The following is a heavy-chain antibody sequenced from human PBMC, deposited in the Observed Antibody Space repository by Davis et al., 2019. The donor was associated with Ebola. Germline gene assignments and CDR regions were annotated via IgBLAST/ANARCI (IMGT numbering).Heavy chain of an antibody. Sequence: PGGSLRLSCAASGFTFSNAWMSWVRQAPGKGLEWVSYISSSSSPIYYADSVKGRFTISRDNAKNSLYLQMNSLRDEDTAVYYCARGYGDYTAYYYYYGMDVWGQGTTVTVSS. V-gene: IGHV3-48*02. J-gene: IGHJ6*02. CDR2: ISSSSSPI. CDR1: GFTFSNAW. CDR3: ARGYGDYTAYYYYYGMDV. D-gene: IGHD4-17*01.